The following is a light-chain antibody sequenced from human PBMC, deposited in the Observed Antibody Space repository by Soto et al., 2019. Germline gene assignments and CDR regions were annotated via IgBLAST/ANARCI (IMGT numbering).Light chain of an antibody. Sequence: QTVVTQPPSASGTPGQRVTISCSGSSSNIGTNYVYWYQQLPGMAPKLLIYRSDQRPSGVPDRLSGSKSGTSASLAISGLRSEDEADYYCATWDDTLSGVVFGGGTHLTVL. CDR3: ATWDDTLSGVV. CDR1: SSNIGTNY. J-gene: IGLJ2*01. V-gene: IGLV1-47*01. CDR2: RSD.